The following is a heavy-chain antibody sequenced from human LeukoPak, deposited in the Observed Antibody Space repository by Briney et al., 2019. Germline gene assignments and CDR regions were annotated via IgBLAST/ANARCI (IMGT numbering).Heavy chain of an antibody. CDR1: GYTFTSYG. Sequence: ASVKVSCKASGYTFTSYGISWVRQAPGQGLEWMGWISAYNGNTNYAQKLQGRVTMTTDTSTSTAYMELRSLRSDDTAVYYCARANPSSSWYNYYYYMDVWGIGTTVTVSS. V-gene: IGHV1-18*01. CDR2: ISAYNGNT. CDR3: ARANPSSSWYNYYYYMDV. J-gene: IGHJ6*03. D-gene: IGHD6-13*01.